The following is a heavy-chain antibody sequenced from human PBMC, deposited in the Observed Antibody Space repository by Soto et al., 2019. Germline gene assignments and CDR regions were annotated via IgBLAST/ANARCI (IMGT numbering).Heavy chain of an antibody. D-gene: IGHD4-17*01. CDR1: GGSFSGYY. Sequence: SETLSLTCAVYGGSFSGYYWSWIRQPPGKGLEWIGEINHSGSTNYNPSLKSRVTISVDTSKNQFSLKLSSVTAADTAVYYCARGVSTADYWGQGTLVTVSS. V-gene: IGHV4-34*01. CDR3: ARGVSTADY. J-gene: IGHJ4*02. CDR2: INHSGST.